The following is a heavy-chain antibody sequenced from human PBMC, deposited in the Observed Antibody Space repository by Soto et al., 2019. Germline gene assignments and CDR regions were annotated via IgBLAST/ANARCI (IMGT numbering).Heavy chain of an antibody. CDR3: THRPRGYAYYFAY. Sequence: QITLKESGPTLVKPTQTLTLTCTFSGFSLSTRGVAVGWFRQPPGKALEWLALISWHVDTWYSPSLKSRLTLAHDTSKKQVVLPMTNMDPVDTATYYCTHRPRGYAYYFAYWGQGTLVTVSS. CDR1: GFSLSTRGVA. CDR2: ISWHVDT. J-gene: IGHJ4*02. V-gene: IGHV2-5*01. D-gene: IGHD3-22*01.